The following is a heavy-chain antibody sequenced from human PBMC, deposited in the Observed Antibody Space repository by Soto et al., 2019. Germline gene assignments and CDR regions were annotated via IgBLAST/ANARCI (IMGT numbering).Heavy chain of an antibody. D-gene: IGHD1-26*01. CDR3: ARDGGSHSGGIDY. J-gene: IGHJ4*02. CDR1: GGTFSSYS. Sequence: QVQLVQSGAEVKKPGSSVKVSCKASGGTFSSYSINWVRQAPGQGLEWMGEIIPIFGTATYAQKFQGRVTITADESTSTAYMELSSLRSEDTAVDYCARDGGSHSGGIDYWGQGTLVTVSS. CDR2: IIPIFGTA. V-gene: IGHV1-69*01.